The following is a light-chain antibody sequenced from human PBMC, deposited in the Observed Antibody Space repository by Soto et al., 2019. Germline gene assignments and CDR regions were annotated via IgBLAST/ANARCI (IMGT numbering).Light chain of an antibody. CDR2: DVR. CDR1: SSDVGGYDY. CDR3: SSYTTSSTVV. V-gene: IGLV2-14*03. Sequence: QSVLTQPASVSGSPGQSITISCTGTSSDVGGYDYVSWYQQHPGKAPKLMIYDVRSRPSGVSYRFSGSKSGNTASLTISGLQAEDEADYHCSSYTTSSTVVFGGGTKVTVL. J-gene: IGLJ2*01.